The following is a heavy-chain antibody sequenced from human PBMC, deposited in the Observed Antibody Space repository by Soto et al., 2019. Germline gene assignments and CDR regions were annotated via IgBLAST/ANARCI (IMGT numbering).Heavy chain of an antibody. Sequence: PGGSLRLSCAASGFTFSSYAMSWVRQAPGKGLEWVSAISGSGGSTYYADSVKGRFTISRDNSKNTLYLQMNSLRAEDTAVYYRAKDPQLRPAADFDYWGQGTLVTVSS. CDR1: GFTFSSYA. CDR3: AKDPQLRPAADFDY. CDR2: ISGSGGST. D-gene: IGHD2-2*01. J-gene: IGHJ4*02. V-gene: IGHV3-23*01.